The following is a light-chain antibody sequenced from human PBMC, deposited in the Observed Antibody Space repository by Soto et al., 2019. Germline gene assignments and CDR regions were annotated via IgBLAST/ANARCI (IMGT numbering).Light chain of an antibody. V-gene: IGLV2-14*01. J-gene: IGLJ1*01. CDR1: ISDFVLYNY. Sequence: ALTQPASVSGSPGQSITISCSGTISDFVLYNYVSWYQQHPGKAPKLMIYGVNNRPSGVSNRFSGSKSGNTASLTISGLQADAEADYYCSSYTTSSALQVFGTGSKVTVL. CDR2: GVN. CDR3: SSYTTSSALQV.